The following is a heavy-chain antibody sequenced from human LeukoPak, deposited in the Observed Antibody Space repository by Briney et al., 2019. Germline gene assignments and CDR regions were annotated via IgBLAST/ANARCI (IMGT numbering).Heavy chain of an antibody. CDR2: IIPIFGTA. Sequence: ASVKVSCKAFGYTFTSYAMNWVRQAPGQGLEWMGGIIPIFGTANYAQKFQGRVTITADESTSTAYMELSSLRSEDTAVYYCASELATIPHYYYGMDVWGQGTTVTVSS. V-gene: IGHV1-69*13. D-gene: IGHD5-24*01. CDR1: GYTFTSYA. CDR3: ASELATIPHYYYGMDV. J-gene: IGHJ6*02.